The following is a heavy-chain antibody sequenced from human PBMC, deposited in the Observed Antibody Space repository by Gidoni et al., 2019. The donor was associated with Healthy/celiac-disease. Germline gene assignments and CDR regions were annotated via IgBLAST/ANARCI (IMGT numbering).Heavy chain of an antibody. CDR2: ICRSSSDT. D-gene: IGHD4-17*01. J-gene: IGHJ3*02. Sequence: QVQLVESGGGLVKTGGYLRLSCAASGFTFSEHTMSWIRQAPGKGLGLVSYICRSSSDTNYADSVKGRFTVTRDNAKNSLYLQMNSLRAEDTAVYYCARDRGDWDDDGDYSYAFDIWGQGTMVTVSS. CDR1: GFTFSEHT. V-gene: IGHV3-11*05. CDR3: ARDRGDWDDDGDYSYAFDI.